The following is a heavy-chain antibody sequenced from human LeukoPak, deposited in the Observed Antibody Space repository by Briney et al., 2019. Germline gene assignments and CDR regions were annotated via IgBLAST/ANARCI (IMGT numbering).Heavy chain of an antibody. D-gene: IGHD3-22*01. CDR1: GYTFTAYY. CDR2: INPNSGVT. CDR3: ARDDSSTYYFFTY. Sequence: GASVKVSCKASGYTFTAYYMHWVRRAPGQGLEWVGWINPNSGVTNFAQEFQGRVTMTRDTSISTVYMELSRLRSDDTAVYYCARDDSSTYYFFTYWGQGTLVTVSS. J-gene: IGHJ4*02. V-gene: IGHV1-2*02.